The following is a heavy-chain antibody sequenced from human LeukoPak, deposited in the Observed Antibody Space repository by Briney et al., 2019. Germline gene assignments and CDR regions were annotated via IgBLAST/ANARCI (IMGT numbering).Heavy chain of an antibody. D-gene: IGHD6-13*01. CDR2: IRLDGTNQ. V-gene: IGHV3-30*02. Sequence: PGGSLRLSCAASGFTFNNYGMHWVRQAPGKGLEWMSFIRLDGTNQYYSDSVKGRFTISRDNSRNTLYLQMSSLRAEDTAVYYCARVENYSSSSPFDYWGQGTLVTVSS. CDR1: GFTFNNYG. CDR3: ARVENYSSSSPFDY. J-gene: IGHJ4*02.